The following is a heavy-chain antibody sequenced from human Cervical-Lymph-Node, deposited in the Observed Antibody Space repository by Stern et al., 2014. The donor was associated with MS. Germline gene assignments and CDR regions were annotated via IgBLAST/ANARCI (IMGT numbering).Heavy chain of an antibody. V-gene: IGHV4-31*03. CDR1: GGSIISGGYH. Sequence: QLQLQESGPGLVKPSQTLSLTCTVSGGSIISGGYHWSWIRQHPEKGLEWIGYIYYSGTTYYNPSLKSRVTISVDTSKQQFSLELNSVTAADTAVYYCARVTSNRFDPWGQGTLVTVSS. CDR2: IYYSGTT. J-gene: IGHJ5*02. CDR3: ARVTSNRFDP.